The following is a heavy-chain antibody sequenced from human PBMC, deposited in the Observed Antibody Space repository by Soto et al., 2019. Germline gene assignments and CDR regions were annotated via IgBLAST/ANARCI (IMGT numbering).Heavy chain of an antibody. CDR1: GYTLTSYG. Sequence: ATVKASCKASGYTLTSYGVSWVRQAPEQGLEWMGWISAYNGNTNYAQKLQGRVTMTTDTSTSTAYMELRSLRSDDTAVYYCARDLGNWHYEIRDYSYYYGMDGWGQGTTVTVSS. CDR2: ISAYNGNT. J-gene: IGHJ6*02. D-gene: IGHD1-7*01. V-gene: IGHV1-18*01. CDR3: ARDLGNWHYEIRDYSYYYGMDG.